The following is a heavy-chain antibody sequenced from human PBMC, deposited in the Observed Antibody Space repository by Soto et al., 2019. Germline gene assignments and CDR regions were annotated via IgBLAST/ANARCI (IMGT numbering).Heavy chain of an antibody. Sequence: ASVKVSCKVSGYTLTELSMHWVRQAPGKGLEWMGGFDPEDGEIIYAQKFQGRATMTEDTSTDTAYMELSSLRSEDTAVYYCATVCFWSGYCGDWGQGTLVTVSS. CDR2: FDPEDGEI. V-gene: IGHV1-24*01. CDR3: ATVCFWSGYCGD. J-gene: IGHJ4*02. D-gene: IGHD3-3*01. CDR1: GYTLTELS.